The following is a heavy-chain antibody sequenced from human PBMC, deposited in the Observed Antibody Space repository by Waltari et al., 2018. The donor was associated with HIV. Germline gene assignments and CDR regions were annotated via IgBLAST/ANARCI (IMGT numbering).Heavy chain of an antibody. CDR2: SSSDGTTA. CDR1: GLTFINDI. D-gene: IGHD2-2*01. Sequence: QVKLVESGGGVVQPGGSLGISCAASGLTFINDIMHWVRQAPGKDLGWVAVSSSDGTTADYVDSLKSRFTITRDNSKNTIYLQVDSLRVEDSAIYYCLRDSSSRWSKSFDSWGQGALVTVSS. J-gene: IGHJ4*02. V-gene: IGHV3-30*04. CDR3: LRDSSSRWSKSFDS.